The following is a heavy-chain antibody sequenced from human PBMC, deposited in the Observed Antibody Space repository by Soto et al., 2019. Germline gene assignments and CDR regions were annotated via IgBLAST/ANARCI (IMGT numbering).Heavy chain of an antibody. V-gene: IGHV1-3*01. J-gene: IGHJ6*02. CDR2: INAGNGNT. D-gene: IGHD1-26*01. Sequence: ASVKVSCKASGYTFTSYAMHWVRQAPGQRLEWMGWINAGNGNTKYSQKFQGRVTITRDTSASTAYMELSSLRSEDTAVYYCARSWEPYYYYGMDVWGQGTTVTVS. CDR1: GYTFTSYA. CDR3: ARSWEPYYYYGMDV.